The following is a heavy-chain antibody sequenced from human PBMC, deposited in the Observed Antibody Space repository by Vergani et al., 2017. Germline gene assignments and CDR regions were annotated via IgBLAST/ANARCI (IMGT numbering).Heavy chain of an antibody. CDR3: ATKSCGTPGCQIGYFRE. J-gene: IGHJ1*01. CDR1: GFTSSYYG. D-gene: IGHD1-1*01. CDR2: ISYGGTQK. Sequence: VHLVESGGGVVQPGRSLRLSCVVSGFTSSYYGMHWVRQAPGKGLEWVAVISYGGTQKYYADSVKGRFTISRDNSKSTLYLQMNSLRTEDTAVYYCATKSCGTPGCQIGYFREWGQGTLVTVSS. V-gene: IGHV3-30*03.